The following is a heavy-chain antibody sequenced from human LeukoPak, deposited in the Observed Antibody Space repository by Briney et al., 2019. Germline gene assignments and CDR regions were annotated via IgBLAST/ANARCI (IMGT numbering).Heavy chain of an antibody. J-gene: IGHJ4*02. V-gene: IGHV1-18*01. CDR1: GYTFNNYG. CDR3: ARGGIAAAGYYFDY. Sequence: ASVKVSCKASGYTFNNYGISWVRQAPGQGLERVGWVTSYNGDTNYAQKFQGRVTMSTDTSTSTAYMELRSLRFDDTAVYYCARGGIAAAGYYFDYWGQGTLVTVSS. CDR2: VTSYNGDT. D-gene: IGHD6-13*01.